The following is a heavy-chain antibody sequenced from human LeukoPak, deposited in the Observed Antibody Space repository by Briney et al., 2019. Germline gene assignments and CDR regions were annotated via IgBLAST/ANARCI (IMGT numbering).Heavy chain of an antibody. CDR3: ARDGYCSSTSCYYWFDP. CDR2: INPSGGST. CDR1: GYTFTSYY. J-gene: IGHJ5*02. V-gene: IGHV1-46*01. Sequence: ASVKVSCKASGYTFTSYYMHWVRQAPGQGLEWMGIINPSGGSTSYAQKFQGRVTMTRDTSTSTVYMELSSLRSEDTAVYYCARDGYCSSTSCYYWFDPWGQGTLVTVSS. D-gene: IGHD2-2*03.